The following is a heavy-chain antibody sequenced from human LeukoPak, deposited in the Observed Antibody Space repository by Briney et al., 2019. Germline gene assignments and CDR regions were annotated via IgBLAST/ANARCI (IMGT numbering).Heavy chain of an antibody. CDR3: ARDMGYCSGGSCYIGFFDY. CDR1: GFTFSSYA. Sequence: GRSLRLSCAASGFTFSSYAMHWVRQAPGKGLEWVAVISYDGSNEYYADSVKGRFTISRDNSKNTLYLQMNSLRAEDTAVYYCARDMGYCSGGSCYIGFFDYWGQGTLVTVSS. J-gene: IGHJ4*02. V-gene: IGHV3-30*04. D-gene: IGHD2-15*01. CDR2: ISYDGSNE.